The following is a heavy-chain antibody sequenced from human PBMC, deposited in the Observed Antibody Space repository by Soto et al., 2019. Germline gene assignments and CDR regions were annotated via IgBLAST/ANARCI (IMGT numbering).Heavy chain of an antibody. CDR3: ARDRDKKTVTRPYSYYYGMDV. CDR1: GGSISSGGYY. J-gene: IGHJ6*02. CDR2: IYYSGST. Sequence: QVQLQESGPGLVKPSQTLSLTCTVSGGSISSGGYYWSWIRQHPGKGLEWIGYIYYSGSTYYNPSLKSRVTISVDTSKNQFSLKLSSVTAADTAVYYCARDRDKKTVTRPYSYYYGMDVWGQGTTVTVSS. D-gene: IGHD4-17*01. V-gene: IGHV4-31*03.